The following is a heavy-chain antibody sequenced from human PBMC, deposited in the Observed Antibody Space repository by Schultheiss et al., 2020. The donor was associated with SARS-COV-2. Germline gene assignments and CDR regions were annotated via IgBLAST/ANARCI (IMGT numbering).Heavy chain of an antibody. D-gene: IGHD4-17*01. V-gene: IGHV4-61*02. J-gene: IGHJ6*03. CDR1: GGSINNGSHF. CDR3: ARSPTVTRFYYMDV. CDR2: IYTSGST. Sequence: SETLSLTCTVSGGSINNGSHFWSWIRQPAGKRLEWIGRIYTSGSTNYNPSLKSRVTISVDTSKTQFSLRMNSVTAADTAVYYCARSPTVTRFYYMDVWGKGTTVTVSS.